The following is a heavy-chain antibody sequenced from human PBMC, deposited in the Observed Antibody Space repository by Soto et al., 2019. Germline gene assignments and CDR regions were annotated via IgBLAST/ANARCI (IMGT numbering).Heavy chain of an antibody. CDR2: ISGNGGST. CDR1: GFTFSSYA. D-gene: IGHD2-2*01. V-gene: IGHV3-23*01. Sequence: EVQLLESGGGLVQPGGSLRLSCAASGFTFSSYAMSWVRQAPGKGLEWVSSISGNGGSTNYADSVKGRFTISRDNSKNPLYLQMNSLRAQDTAIYYCAKDRGGYCTSTTCYGGGSFDYWGQGTLVTVSS. J-gene: IGHJ4*02. CDR3: AKDRGGYCTSTTCYGGGSFDY.